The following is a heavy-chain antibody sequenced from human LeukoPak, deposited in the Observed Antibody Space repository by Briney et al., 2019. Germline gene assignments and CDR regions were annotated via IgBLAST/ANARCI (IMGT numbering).Heavy chain of an antibody. CDR2: ISYDGRQK. V-gene: IGHV3-30*03. CDR3: VRVFLESLTAGYFDH. Sequence: PGGSLRLSCAASGFTFSTYGMNWVRQAPGKGLEWVSVISYDGRQKYYADSVKGRFTISRDNSKDTVYLQMNSLRDEESATYYCVRVFLESLTAGYFDHWGQGTLVTVSP. CDR1: GFTFSTYG. D-gene: IGHD3-3*01. J-gene: IGHJ4*02.